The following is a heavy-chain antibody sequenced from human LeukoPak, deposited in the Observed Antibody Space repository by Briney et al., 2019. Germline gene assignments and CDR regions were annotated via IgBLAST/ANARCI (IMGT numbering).Heavy chain of an antibody. CDR3: AKDRGDTGSYSDY. CDR2: ISSSGSTI. CDR1: GFTFSPYE. D-gene: IGHD3-10*01. Sequence: TGGSLRLSCAASGFTFSPYEMNWVRQAPGKGLEWVSYISSSGSTIYYADSAKGRFTISRDNAKNSLYLQMNSLRDEDTAVYYCAKDRGDTGSYSDYWGQGTLVTVSS. V-gene: IGHV3-48*03. J-gene: IGHJ4*02.